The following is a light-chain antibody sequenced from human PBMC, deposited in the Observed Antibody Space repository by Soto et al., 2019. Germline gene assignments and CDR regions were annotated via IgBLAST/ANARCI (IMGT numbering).Light chain of an antibody. CDR2: AAT. Sequence: DIQMTQSPSSLSASVGDRVTITCRASQSISSYLNWYQQKPGKAPKLLIYAATSLQSGVPSRFSGSGSGTDFTLTISSLQPEDFATYYCQKSYSGFTFGPGTKVDIK. V-gene: IGKV1-39*01. CDR1: QSISSY. J-gene: IGKJ3*01. CDR3: QKSYSGFT.